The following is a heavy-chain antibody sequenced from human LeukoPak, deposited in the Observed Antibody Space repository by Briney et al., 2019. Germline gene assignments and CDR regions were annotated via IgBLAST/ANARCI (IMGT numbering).Heavy chain of an antibody. J-gene: IGHJ4*02. CDR2: IRSKAYGGTT. D-gene: IGHD3-10*01. V-gene: IGHV3-49*03. CDR1: GFTFGDYA. Sequence: PGESLRLSCTASGFTFGDYAMSWFRQAPGKGLEWVGFIRSKAYGGTTEYAASVKGRFTISTDDSKSIAYLQMNSLKTEDTAVYYCTRDDGSKPFDYWGQGTLVTVSS. CDR3: TRDDGSKPFDY.